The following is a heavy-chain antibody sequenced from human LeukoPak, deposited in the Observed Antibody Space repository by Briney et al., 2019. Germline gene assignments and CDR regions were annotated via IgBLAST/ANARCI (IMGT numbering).Heavy chain of an antibody. CDR3: ARVTYYYGSGSHIDY. Sequence: ASGKVSCKASGYTFTSYGISWVRQAPGQGLEWMGWISAYNGNTNYAQKLQGRVTMTTDTSTSTAYMELRSLRSDDTAVYYCARVTYYYGSGSHIDYWGQGPLATVSS. CDR2: ISAYNGNT. V-gene: IGHV1-18*01. D-gene: IGHD3-10*01. J-gene: IGHJ4*02. CDR1: GYTFTSYG.